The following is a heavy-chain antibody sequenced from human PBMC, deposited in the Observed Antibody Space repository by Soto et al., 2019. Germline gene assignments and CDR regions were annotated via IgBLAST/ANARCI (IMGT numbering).Heavy chain of an antibody. CDR2: FDPEDAET. J-gene: IGHJ6*02. V-gene: IGHV1-24*01. CDR3: ATTLGSSLQNDYYGMDV. CDR1: GYTLTEFS. Sequence: ASVKVACKVSGYTLTEFSMHWVRRAPGKGLEWMGGFDPEDAETIYAQKFQGRVTMTEDTSTDTAYMELSSLRSEDTAVYYCATTLGSSLQNDYYGMDVWGQGTTATVSS. D-gene: IGHD6-6*01.